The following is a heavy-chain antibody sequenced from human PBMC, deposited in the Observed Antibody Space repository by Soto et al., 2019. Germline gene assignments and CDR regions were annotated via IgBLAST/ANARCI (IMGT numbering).Heavy chain of an antibody. CDR1: GGSISSYY. D-gene: IGHD3-3*01. V-gene: IGHV4-59*01. J-gene: IGHJ6*02. Sequence: PSETLSLTCTVSGGSISSYYWSWIRQPPGKGLEWIGYIYYSGSTNYNPSLKSRVTISVDTSKNQFSLKLSSVTAADTAVYYCAREIGYDFWSGYYTRSYYYYGMDVWGQGTTVTVSS. CDR3: AREIGYDFWSGYYTRSYYYYGMDV. CDR2: IYYSGST.